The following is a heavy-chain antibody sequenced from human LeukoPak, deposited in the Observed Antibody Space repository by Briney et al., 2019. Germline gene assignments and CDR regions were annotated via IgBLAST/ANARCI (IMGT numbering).Heavy chain of an antibody. CDR2: ISAYNGNT. CDR1: GYTFTSYG. Sequence: ASVKVSCKASGYTFTSYGISWVRQAPGRGLEWMGWISAYNGNTNYAQKLQGRVTMTTDTSTSTAYMELRSLRSDDTAVYYCARDSGLWFGELSSNWFDPWGQGTLVTVSS. CDR3: ARDSGLWFGELSSNWFDP. D-gene: IGHD3-10*01. J-gene: IGHJ5*02. V-gene: IGHV1-18*01.